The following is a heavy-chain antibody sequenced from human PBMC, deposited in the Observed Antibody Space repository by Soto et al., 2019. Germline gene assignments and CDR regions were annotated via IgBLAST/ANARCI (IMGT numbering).Heavy chain of an antibody. CDR3: ARRYSGSSYFPLGPQDY. D-gene: IGHD1-26*01. J-gene: IGHJ4*02. CDR2: INHSGST. Sequence: SETLSLTCAVYGGSFSGYYWSWIRQPPGKGLEWIGEINHSGSTNYNPSLKSRVTISVDTSKNQFSLKLSSVNAADTAVYYCARRYSGSSYFPLGPQDYWGQVTLVTVSS. CDR1: GGSFSGYY. V-gene: IGHV4-34*01.